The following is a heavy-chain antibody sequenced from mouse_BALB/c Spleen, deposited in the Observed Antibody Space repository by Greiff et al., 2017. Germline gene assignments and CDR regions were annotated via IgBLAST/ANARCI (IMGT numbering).Heavy chain of an antibody. CDR2: ISSGGSYT. CDR1: GFTFSSYA. Sequence: EVKVEESGGGLVKPGGSLKLSCAASGFTFSSYAMSWVRQSPEKRLEWVAEISSGGSYTYYPDTVTGRFTISRDNAKNTLYLEMSSLRSEDTAMYYCARGDYGSSLFAYWGQGTLVTVSA. D-gene: IGHD1-1*01. V-gene: IGHV5-9-4*01. CDR3: ARGDYGSSLFAY. J-gene: IGHJ3*01.